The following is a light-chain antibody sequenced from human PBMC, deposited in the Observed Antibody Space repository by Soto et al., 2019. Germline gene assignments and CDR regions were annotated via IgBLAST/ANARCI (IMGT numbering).Light chain of an antibody. CDR1: QSISSY. J-gene: IGKJ1*01. CDR3: QQYSSYWT. V-gene: IGKV1-39*01. CDR2: AAS. Sequence: DIQITQSPSSVSASVGDRVTITCRASQSISSYLNWYQQKPGKAPKLLIYAASSLQSGVPSRFSGSGSGTDFTLTISSLQPDDFATYYCQQYSSYWTFGQGTKWIS.